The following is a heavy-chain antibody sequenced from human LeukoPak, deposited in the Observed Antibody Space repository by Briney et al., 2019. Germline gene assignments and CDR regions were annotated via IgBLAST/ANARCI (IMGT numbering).Heavy chain of an antibody. CDR1: GSTFSSYG. J-gene: IGHJ4*02. CDR3: AKDQIDTASH. CDR2: IRYDGSNK. V-gene: IGHV3-30*02. D-gene: IGHD5-18*01. Sequence: GGSLRLSCAASGSTFSSYGMHWVRQAPGKGLEWVAFIRYDGSNKYYADSVKGRFTISRDNSKNTLYLQMNSLRAEDTAVYYCAKDQIDTASHWGQGTLVTVSS.